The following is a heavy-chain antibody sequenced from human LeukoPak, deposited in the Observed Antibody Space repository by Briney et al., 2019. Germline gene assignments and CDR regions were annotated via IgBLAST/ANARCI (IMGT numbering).Heavy chain of an antibody. CDR1: GFTFSSYA. D-gene: IGHD3-22*01. J-gene: IGHJ3*02. CDR3: ARDTPRMIVVARPHHDAFDI. CDR2: ISGSGGST. Sequence: PGGSLRLSCAASGFTFSSYAMSWVRQAPGKGLEWVSAISGSGGSTYYADSVKGRFTISRDNSKKTLYLQMNSLRAEDTAVYYCARDTPRMIVVARPHHDAFDIWGQGTMVTVSS. V-gene: IGHV3-23*01.